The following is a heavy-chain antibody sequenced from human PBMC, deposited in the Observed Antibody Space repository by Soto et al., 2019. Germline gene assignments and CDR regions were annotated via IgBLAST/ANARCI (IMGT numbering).Heavy chain of an antibody. V-gene: IGHV4-59*08. J-gene: IGHJ5*02. Sequence: QVQLQESGPGLVQPSETLSLTCTVSGGSITGYYWSWIRQPPGKGPEWIGNIHYSGSTNYNPSLKSRVTISVDMPKNQFSLRLSSVTAAETAVYYCARHSYYSSPLRFDPWGQGTLVTVSS. CDR3: ARHSYYSSPLRFDP. CDR2: IHYSGST. D-gene: IGHD4-4*01. CDR1: GGSITGYY.